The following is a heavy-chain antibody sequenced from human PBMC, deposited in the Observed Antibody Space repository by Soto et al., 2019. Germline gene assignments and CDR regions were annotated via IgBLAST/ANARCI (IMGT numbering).Heavy chain of an antibody. J-gene: IGHJ6*03. CDR1: GGSFSGYY. Sequence: SETLSLTCAVYGGSFSGYYWSWIRQPPGKGLEWIGEISHSGSTNYNPSLKSRVTISVDTSKNQFSLKLSSVTAADTAVYYCARTPTIAAAATDYYYYMDVWGKWTTVTVSS. CDR3: ARTPTIAAAATDYYYYMDV. V-gene: IGHV4-34*01. D-gene: IGHD6-13*01. CDR2: ISHSGST.